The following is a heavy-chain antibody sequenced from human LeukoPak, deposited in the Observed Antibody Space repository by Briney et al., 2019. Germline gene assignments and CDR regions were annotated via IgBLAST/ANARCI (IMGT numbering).Heavy chain of an antibody. J-gene: IGHJ6*03. Sequence: PGGSLRLSCAASGFTFSDYYMSWIRQAPGKGLEWVSYISSSYIYYADSVKGRFTISRDNAKNSLYLQMNSLRAEDTAVYYCASISSSIYYYYYMDVWGKGTTVTVSS. CDR1: GFTFSDYY. D-gene: IGHD6-6*01. CDR3: ASISSSIYYYYYMDV. V-gene: IGHV3-11*06. CDR2: ISSSYI.